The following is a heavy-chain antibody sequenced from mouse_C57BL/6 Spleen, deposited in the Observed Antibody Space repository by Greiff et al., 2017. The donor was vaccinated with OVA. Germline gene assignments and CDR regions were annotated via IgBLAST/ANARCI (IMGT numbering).Heavy chain of an antibody. D-gene: IGHD2-10*01. CDR3: ASLLWPTWFAY. CDR2: ISYDGSN. V-gene: IGHV3-6*01. Sequence: EVKLMESGPGLVKPSQSLSLTCSVTGYSITSGYYWNWIRQFPGNKLEWMGYISYDGSNNYNPSLKNRISITRDTSKNQFFLKLNSVTTEDTATYYCASLLWPTWFAYWGQGTLVTVSA. CDR1: GYSITSGYY. J-gene: IGHJ3*01.